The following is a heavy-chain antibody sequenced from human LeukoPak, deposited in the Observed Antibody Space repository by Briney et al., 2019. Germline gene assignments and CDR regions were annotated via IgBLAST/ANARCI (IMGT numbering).Heavy chain of an antibody. CDR1: GGSFSGYY. J-gene: IGHJ5*02. CDR2: INHSGST. V-gene: IGHV4-34*01. CDR3: ARGRPLYSSSPRKLGP. D-gene: IGHD6-6*01. Sequence: SETLSLTCAVYGGSFSGYYWSWIRQPPGKGLEWIGEINHSGSTNYNPSLKSRVTISVDTSKNQFSLKLSSVTAADTAVYYCARGRPLYSSSPRKLGPWGQGTLVTVSS.